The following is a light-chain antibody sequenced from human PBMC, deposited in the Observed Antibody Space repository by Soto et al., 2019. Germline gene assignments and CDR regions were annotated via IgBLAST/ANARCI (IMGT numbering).Light chain of an antibody. CDR1: SGDVGRYDY. V-gene: IGLV2-8*01. Sequence: QSALTQPPSASGSPGQSVTFSCTGTSGDVGRYDYVSWYQQHPGKAPKLLIYGVTKRPAGVPDRFSGSKSGNTASLTVSGLQTEDEAYYYCSSYAGSSIYVFGTGTKVTVL. CDR3: SSYAGSSIYV. CDR2: GVT. J-gene: IGLJ1*01.